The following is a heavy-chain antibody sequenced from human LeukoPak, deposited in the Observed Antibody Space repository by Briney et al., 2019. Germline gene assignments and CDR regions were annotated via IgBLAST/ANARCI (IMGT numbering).Heavy chain of an antibody. J-gene: IGHJ4*02. CDR3: ARGGSIEARLGDY. CDR1: GYTFTGYY. Sequence: ASVKVSCKASGYTFTGYYMHWVRQAPGQGLEWMGWINPSGGGTNYAQKFQGRVTMTRDTSISTAYMELSRLRSDDTAVYYCARGGSIEARLGDYWGQGTLVAVSS. CDR2: INPSGGGT. D-gene: IGHD6-6*01. V-gene: IGHV1-2*02.